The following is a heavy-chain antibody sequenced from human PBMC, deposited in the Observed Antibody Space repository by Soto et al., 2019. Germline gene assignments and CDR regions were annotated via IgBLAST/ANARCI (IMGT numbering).Heavy chain of an antibody. V-gene: IGHV1-46*01. CDR3: ARGQWSAVVVIPFDY. Sequence: QVQLVQSGAEVKKPGASVKVSCKASGYTFTSYYMHWVRQAPGQGLEWMGIINPSGGSTSYAQKFQGRVTMTRDTSTSTVYMELSSLGSEDKAVYYCARGQWSAVVVIPFDYWGQGTLVTVSS. CDR1: GYTFTSYY. J-gene: IGHJ4*02. D-gene: IGHD3-22*01. CDR2: INPSGGST.